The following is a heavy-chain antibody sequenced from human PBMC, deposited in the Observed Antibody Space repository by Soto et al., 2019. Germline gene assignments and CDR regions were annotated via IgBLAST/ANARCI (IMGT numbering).Heavy chain of an antibody. V-gene: IGHV1-69*08. J-gene: IGHJ4*02. CDR1: GGTFSSYT. CDR2: IIPILGRA. D-gene: IGHD3-3*01. Sequence: SVKVSCKASGGTFSSYTVSWVRQAPGQGLEWMGRIIPILGRANYAQKLQGRVTMTTDTSTSTAYMELRSLRSDDTAVYYCARAYDFWSGYSDYYLTYWGQGTLVTVSS. CDR3: ARAYDFWSGYSDYYLTY.